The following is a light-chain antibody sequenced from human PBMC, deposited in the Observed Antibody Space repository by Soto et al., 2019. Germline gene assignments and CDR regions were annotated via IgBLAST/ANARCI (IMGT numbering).Light chain of an antibody. CDR1: QSVDRNY. CDR2: ATS. CDR3: QQSYSTPYT. Sequence: EVVLTQSPGPLSLSPGERATLSCRASQSVDRNYLSWFQHKRGQPPRVLVFATSSRAAGTPVRFSGSGSGTNFTLTITRVEPEDFGVYYCQQSYSTPYTFGPGTKVDI. V-gene: IGKV3D-20*02. J-gene: IGKJ3*01.